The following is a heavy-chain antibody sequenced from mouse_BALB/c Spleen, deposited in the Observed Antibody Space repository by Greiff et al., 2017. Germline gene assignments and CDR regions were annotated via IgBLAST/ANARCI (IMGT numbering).Heavy chain of an antibody. CDR1: GFTFSSYA. D-gene: IGHD2-4*01. V-gene: IGHV5-6-5*01. CDR3: ASSYYDYDWGYFDY. Sequence: EVQLVESGGGLVKPGGSLKLSCAASGFTFSSYAMSWVRQTPEKRLEWVASISSGGSTYYPDSVKGRITISRDNARNILYLQMSSLRSEDTAMYYCASSYYDYDWGYFDYWGQGTTLTVSS. CDR2: ISSGGST. J-gene: IGHJ2*01.